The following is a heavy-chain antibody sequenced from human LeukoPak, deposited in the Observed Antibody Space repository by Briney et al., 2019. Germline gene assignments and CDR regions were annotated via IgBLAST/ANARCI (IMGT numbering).Heavy chain of an antibody. CDR1: GGTFSSYA. J-gene: IGHJ4*02. CDR2: IIPIFGTA. Sequence: SVKVSCKASGGTFSSYAISWVRQAPGQGLEWMGGIIPIFGTANYAQRFQGRVTITADESTSTAYMELSSLRSEDTAVYYCARNDWGAYYFDYWGQGALVTVSS. V-gene: IGHV1-69*13. CDR3: ARNDWGAYYFDY. D-gene: IGHD7-27*01.